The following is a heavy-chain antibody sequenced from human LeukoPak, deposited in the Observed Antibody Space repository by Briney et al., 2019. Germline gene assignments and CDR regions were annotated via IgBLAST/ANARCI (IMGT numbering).Heavy chain of an antibody. V-gene: IGHV4-59*01. J-gene: IGHJ5*02. CDR3: ARPVTMVRGVSNWFDP. CDR1: GGSISSYY. Sequence: PSETLSLTCTVSGGSISSYYWSWIRQPPGKGLEWIGYIYYSGSTNYNPSLKSRVTISVDTSKSQFSLKLSSVTAADTAVYYCARPVTMVRGVSNWFDPWGQGTLVTVSS. CDR2: IYYSGST. D-gene: IGHD3-10*01.